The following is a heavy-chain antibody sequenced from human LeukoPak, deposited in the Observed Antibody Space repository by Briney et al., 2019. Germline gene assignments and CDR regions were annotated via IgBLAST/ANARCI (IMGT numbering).Heavy chain of an antibody. CDR1: GGSISSGGYS. D-gene: IGHD3-3*01. Sequence: SKTLSLTCAVSGGSISSGGYSWSWIRQPPGKGLEWIGYIYHSGSTYYNPSLKSRVTISVDRSKNQFSLKLSSVTAADTAVYYCARDFRFGVNWFDPWGQETLVTVSS. J-gene: IGHJ5*02. CDR2: IYHSGST. V-gene: IGHV4-30-2*01. CDR3: ARDFRFGVNWFDP.